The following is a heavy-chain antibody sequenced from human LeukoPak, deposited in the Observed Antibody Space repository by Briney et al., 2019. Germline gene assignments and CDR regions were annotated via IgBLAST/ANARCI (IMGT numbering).Heavy chain of an antibody. Sequence: GGSLRLSCAASGFTFSNYAMSWVRQAPGKGLEWVSAISGSGGTTYYADSVKGRFTISRDNSKNTLYLQMNSLRAEDTAVYYCAKEVTTHYYGSGSYYTGGEIDYWGQGTLVTVSS. CDR1: GFTFSNYA. J-gene: IGHJ4*02. CDR3: AKEVTTHYYGSGSYYTGGEIDY. D-gene: IGHD3-10*01. V-gene: IGHV3-23*01. CDR2: ISGSGGTT.